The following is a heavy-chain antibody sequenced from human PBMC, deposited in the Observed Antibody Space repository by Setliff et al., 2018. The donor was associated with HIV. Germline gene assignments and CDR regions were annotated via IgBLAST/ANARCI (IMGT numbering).Heavy chain of an antibody. J-gene: IGHJ4*02. D-gene: IGHD2-2*01. V-gene: IGHV5-51*01. CDR1: GYNFVDYS. Sequence: PGESLKISCQGSGYNFVDYSIAWVRQVPGKGLEWMGITYPVDSETRYSPSFQGQVTISADKSINTAYLQWTTLKASDSAMYYCARQRGNDYAGSGFDNWGQGTLVTVSS. CDR3: ARQRGNDYAGSGFDN. CDR2: TYPVDSET.